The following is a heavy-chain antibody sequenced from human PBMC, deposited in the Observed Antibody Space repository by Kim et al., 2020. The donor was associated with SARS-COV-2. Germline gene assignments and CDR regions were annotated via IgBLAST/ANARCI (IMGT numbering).Heavy chain of an antibody. V-gene: IGHV3-53*01. CDR1: GFTVSNTY. J-gene: IGHJ4*02. D-gene: IGHD6-13*01. Sequence: GGSLRLSCAASGFTVSNTYMTWVRQAPGKGLEWVSVIYSGGNTYYADSVKGRFTISRDNSKNTLYLQMNSLRAEDTAVYYCVRAGSWFHFDYWGQGTLVIVS. CDR2: IYSGGNT. CDR3: VRAGSWFHFDY.